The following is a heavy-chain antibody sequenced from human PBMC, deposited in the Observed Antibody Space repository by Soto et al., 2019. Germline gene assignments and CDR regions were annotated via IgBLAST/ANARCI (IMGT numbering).Heavy chain of an antibody. CDR1: GFSVSTSGEA. CDR3: AHRYCSGGSCYYTLDY. D-gene: IGHD2-15*01. CDR2: IYWNDNK. V-gene: IGHV2-5*01. J-gene: IGHJ4*02. Sequence: SGPTLVNPTQTLTLTCSCSGFSVSTSGEAVGWIRQPPGKALEWLALIYWNDNKYYSPSLKSRLTITKDPSKNQVVLTMTNMDPEDTATYYCAHRYCSGGSCYYTLDYCGQGTLVTVSS.